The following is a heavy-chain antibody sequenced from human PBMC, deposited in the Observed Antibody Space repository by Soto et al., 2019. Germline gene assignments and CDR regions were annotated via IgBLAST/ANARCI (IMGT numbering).Heavy chain of an antibody. D-gene: IGHD5-18*01. J-gene: IGHJ6*02. Sequence: GESLKISCKGSGYSFTSYWIGWVRQMPGKGLEWMGIIYPGDSDTRYSPSFQGQVTISADKSISTAYLQWSSLKASDTAMYYCARHNPSTAMVYGMDVWGQGTTVTVSS. CDR3: ARHNPSTAMVYGMDV. V-gene: IGHV5-51*01. CDR1: GYSFTSYW. CDR2: IYPGDSDT.